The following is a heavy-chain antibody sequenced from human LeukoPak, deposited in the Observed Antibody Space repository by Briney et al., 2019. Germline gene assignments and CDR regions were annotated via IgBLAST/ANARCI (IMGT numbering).Heavy chain of an antibody. Sequence: PSETLSLTCTVSGGSISSYYWSWIRQPAGKGLEWIGRIYTSGSTNYNPSLKSRVTMSVDTSKNQFSLKLSSVTAADTAVYYCARSRDTTYYYFYMDVWGKGTTVTISS. J-gene: IGHJ6*03. D-gene: IGHD1-1*01. CDR2: IYTSGST. CDR1: GGSISSYY. CDR3: ARSRDTTYYYFYMDV. V-gene: IGHV4-4*07.